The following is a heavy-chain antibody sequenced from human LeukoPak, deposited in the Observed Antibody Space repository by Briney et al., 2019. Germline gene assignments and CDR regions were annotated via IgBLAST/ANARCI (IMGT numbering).Heavy chain of an antibody. CDR3: ASILITVPYYYYMDV. V-gene: IGHV4-39*07. D-gene: IGHD3-16*01. CDR2: IYYSGST. Sequence: SETLSLTCTVSGGSISTNTYYWGWIRQPPGKGLEWIGSIYYSGSTYYNPSLKSRVTISVDTSKSQFSLKLSSVTAADTAVYYCASILITVPYYYYMDVWGKGTTVTVSS. J-gene: IGHJ6*03. CDR1: GGSISTNTYY.